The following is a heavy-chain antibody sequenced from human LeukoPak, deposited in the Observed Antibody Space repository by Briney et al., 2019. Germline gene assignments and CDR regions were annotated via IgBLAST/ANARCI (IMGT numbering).Heavy chain of an antibody. J-gene: IGHJ4*02. Sequence: PAKSLRLSCAASGFTFSNYGMHWVRQAPGKGLEWMAVISFDRNLRYYTDSVKGRFTISRDNSRKTLFLQMNSLRPEDTALYYCAKEGTVQISTWYDNWGQGTLVTVSS. V-gene: IGHV3-30*18. CDR2: ISFDRNLR. D-gene: IGHD6-13*01. CDR3: AKEGTVQISTWYDN. CDR1: GFTFSNYG.